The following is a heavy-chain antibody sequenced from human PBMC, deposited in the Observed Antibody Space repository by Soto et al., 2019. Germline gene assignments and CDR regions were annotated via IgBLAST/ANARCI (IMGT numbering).Heavy chain of an antibody. V-gene: IGHV5-51*01. J-gene: IGHJ5*02. CDR3: ARHGSIGARLNYFDP. D-gene: IGHD6-6*01. Sequence: GKSLKISCQGSGYNFDSFWIGWVRPMPGKGLEWWVIIYPGDHDTRYKPSFQGQVTMSADKCINTVYLQWNSLKASDTAIYYCARHGSIGARLNYFDPWGQGTQVTVSS. CDR2: IYPGDHDT. CDR1: GYNFDSFW.